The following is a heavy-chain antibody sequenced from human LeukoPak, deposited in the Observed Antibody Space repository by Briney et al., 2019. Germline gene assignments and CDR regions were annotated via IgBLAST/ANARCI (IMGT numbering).Heavy chain of an antibody. CDR1: GFTFSSYS. Sequence: GGSLRLSCAASGFTFSSYSMNWVRQAPGKGLEWVSSISSSSSYIYYADSVKGRFTISRDDAKNSLYLQMNSLRAEDTAVYYCARDEFWSGYYPFDHWGQGTLVTVSS. D-gene: IGHD3-3*01. V-gene: IGHV3-21*01. J-gene: IGHJ4*02. CDR3: ARDEFWSGYYPFDH. CDR2: ISSSSSYI.